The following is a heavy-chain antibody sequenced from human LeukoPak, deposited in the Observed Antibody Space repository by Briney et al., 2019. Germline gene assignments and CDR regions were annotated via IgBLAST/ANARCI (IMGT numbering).Heavy chain of an antibody. CDR3: ARVTYGSGTYGAFDY. V-gene: IGHV3-30*02. D-gene: IGHD3-10*01. J-gene: IGHJ4*02. CDR2: IQYDGSKK. CDR1: GFTFSSNG. Sequence: GGSLRLSCVASGFTFSSNGMHWVRQAPGKGLEWVTFIQYDGSKKYYADSVKGRFTISRDNSKNTLYLEMNSLRAEDTAVYYCARVTYGSGTYGAFDYWGQGTLVTVSS.